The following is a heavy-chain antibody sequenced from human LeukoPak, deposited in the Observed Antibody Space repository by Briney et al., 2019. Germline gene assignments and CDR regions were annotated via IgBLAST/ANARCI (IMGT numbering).Heavy chain of an antibody. J-gene: IGHJ5*02. CDR3: ARDDYGSGSYYNSFDP. Sequence: PGGSLRLSCAASGFTFSSYGMHWVRQAPGKGLEWVPVIWYDGSNKYYADSVKGRFTISRDNSKNTLYLQMNSLRAEDTAVYYCARDDYGSGSYYNSFDPWGQGTLVTVSS. CDR2: IWYDGSNK. CDR1: GFTFSSYG. D-gene: IGHD3-10*01. V-gene: IGHV3-33*01.